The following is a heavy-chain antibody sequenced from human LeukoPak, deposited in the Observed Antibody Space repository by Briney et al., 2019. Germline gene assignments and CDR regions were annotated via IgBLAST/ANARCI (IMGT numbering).Heavy chain of an antibody. CDR3: ARNPNIVLMVYDNWFDP. D-gene: IGHD2-8*01. CDR2: MNPNSGNT. CDR1: GYTFTSYD. V-gene: IGHV1-8*01. Sequence: ASVKLSCNASGYTFTSYDINWVRQATGQGLEWMGWMNPNSGNTGYAQKFQGRVTMTRNTSISTAYMELSSLRSEDTAVYYCARNPNIVLMVYDNWFDPWAREPWSPSPQ. J-gene: IGHJ5*02.